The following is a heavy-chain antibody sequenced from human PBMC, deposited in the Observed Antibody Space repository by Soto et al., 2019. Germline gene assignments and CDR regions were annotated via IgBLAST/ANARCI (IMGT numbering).Heavy chain of an antibody. D-gene: IGHD3-22*01. CDR3: AKAVKGSGYYYEYDY. Sequence: EVQLLESGGGLVQPGGSLRLSCAASGFTFSSYAMSWVRQAPGKGLEWVSAISGSGGSTYYTDSVKGRFTISRDNSKNTLYLQMTSLRAEDTAVYYCAKAVKGSGYYYEYDYWGQGTLVTVSS. J-gene: IGHJ4*02. CDR1: GFTFSSYA. CDR2: ISGSGGST. V-gene: IGHV3-23*01.